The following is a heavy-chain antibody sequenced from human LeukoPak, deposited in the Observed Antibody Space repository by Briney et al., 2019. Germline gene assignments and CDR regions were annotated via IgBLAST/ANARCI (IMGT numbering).Heavy chain of an antibody. CDR2: IYHSGST. V-gene: IGHV4-38-2*01. CDR3: ARAIVVVPAAITNWFDP. CDR1: GYSISSGYY. Sequence: SETLSLTCAVSGYSISSGYYWGWIRQPPGKGLEWIGSIYHSGSTYYNPSLKSRVTISVDRSKNQFSLKLSSVTAADTAVYYCARAIVVVPAAITNWFDPWGQGTLVTVSS. J-gene: IGHJ5*02. D-gene: IGHD2-2*01.